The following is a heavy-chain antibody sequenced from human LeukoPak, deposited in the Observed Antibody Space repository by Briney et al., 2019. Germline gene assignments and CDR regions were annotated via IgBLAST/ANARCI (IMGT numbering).Heavy chain of an antibody. Sequence: GGSLRLSCAASGFTFSSYWMSWVRQAPGKGLEWVANIKQDGSEKYYVDSVKGRFTISRDNAKNSLYLQMNSLRAEDTAVYYCASLLLEYYYDSSGPMGDYWGQGTLVTVSS. CDR3: ASLLLEYYYDSSGPMGDY. D-gene: IGHD3-22*01. CDR1: GFTFSSYW. V-gene: IGHV3-7*01. CDR2: IKQDGSEK. J-gene: IGHJ4*02.